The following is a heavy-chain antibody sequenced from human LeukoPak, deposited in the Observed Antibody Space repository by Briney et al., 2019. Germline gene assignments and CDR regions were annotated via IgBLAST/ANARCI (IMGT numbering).Heavy chain of an antibody. CDR3: GRAGPVTKDHFIDV. J-gene: IGHJ6*03. CDR1: GFTFSSDS. D-gene: IGHD1-14*01. V-gene: IGHV3-7*01. Sequence: GGSLRLSCAASGFTFSSDSMHWARQSPGKGLEWVANIYLDGSRAYYVDSVKGRFTISRGNAKNSLFLQMNSLSAEDTAVYYCGRAGPVTKDHFIDVWGKGTTVTVSS. CDR2: IYLDGSRA.